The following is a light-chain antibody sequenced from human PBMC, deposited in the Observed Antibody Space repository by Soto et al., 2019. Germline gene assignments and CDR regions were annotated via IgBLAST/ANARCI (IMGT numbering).Light chain of an antibody. CDR1: QYISSY. CDR3: QQLDNYPRT. Sequence: DIQMTQSPSSLSASVGDRVTITCRASQYISSYLNWYQQKPGKAPKLLIYDASSLQGGVPSRFSGSGSATDFTLTISSLQPEDFATYYCQQLDNYPRTFGQGTKVEIK. J-gene: IGKJ1*01. CDR2: DAS. V-gene: IGKV1-39*01.